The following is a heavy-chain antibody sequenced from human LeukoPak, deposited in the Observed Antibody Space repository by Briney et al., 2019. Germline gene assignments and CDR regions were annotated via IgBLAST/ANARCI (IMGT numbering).Heavy chain of an antibody. CDR3: ARPIPPFGPLDI. CDR2: LKLYDGSI. V-gene: IGHV1-46*01. CDR1: GYSFIRHH. Sequence: ASVTVSCKAFGYSFIRHHIHWVRQAPGQGLEWMGVLKLYDGSIRNAQKFQGRVTMTSDTSTSTVYMELSSLRSEDTAMYFCARPIPPFGPLDIWGQGTMVTVSS. D-gene: IGHD3-10*01. J-gene: IGHJ3*02.